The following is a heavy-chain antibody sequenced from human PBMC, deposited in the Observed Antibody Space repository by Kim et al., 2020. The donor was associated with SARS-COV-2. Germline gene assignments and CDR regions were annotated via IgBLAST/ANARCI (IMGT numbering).Heavy chain of an antibody. Sequence: ASVKVSCKASGYTFTGYYMHWVRQAPGQGLEWMGWINPNSGGTNYAQKFQGRVTMTRDTSISTAYMELSRLRSDDTAVYYCARGSYRITIFGVVSIRPRSAPFDYWGQGTLVTVSS. CDR1: GYTFTGYY. J-gene: IGHJ4*02. CDR2: INPNSGGT. V-gene: IGHV1-2*02. CDR3: ARGSYRITIFGVVSIRPRSAPFDY. D-gene: IGHD3-3*01.